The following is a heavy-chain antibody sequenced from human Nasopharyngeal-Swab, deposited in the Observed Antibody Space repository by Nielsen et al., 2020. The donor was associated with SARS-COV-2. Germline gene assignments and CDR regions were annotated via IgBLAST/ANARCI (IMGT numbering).Heavy chain of an antibody. Sequence: SVNVSCKDSVGTFSSYVISWVRQAPAQGLAWMGGIIPIFGTANYAQKFRGRVTITADESTSTAYMELSSLRSEDTAVYYCARGRVGVTYYYYYYMDVWGKGTTVTVSS. D-gene: IGHD2-2*01. CDR1: VGTFSSYV. CDR3: ARGRVGVTYYYYYYMDV. J-gene: IGHJ6*03. CDR2: IIPIFGTA. V-gene: IGHV1-69*13.